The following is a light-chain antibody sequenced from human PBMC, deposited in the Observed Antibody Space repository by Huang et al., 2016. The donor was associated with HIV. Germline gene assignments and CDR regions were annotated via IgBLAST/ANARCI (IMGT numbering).Light chain of an antibody. CDR1: QSLLDSSNNKNS. Sequence: DIVVTQSPDSLTVSLGERATVNCSSSQSLLDSSNNKNSLAWYQHQTGQPPKLRIYWPSTRESVVPDRFSGSGSGTDFTLTITSLQAEDAAIYFCHQYYTMPQTFGRGTKVEVK. CDR3: HQYYTMPQT. J-gene: IGKJ1*01. V-gene: IGKV4-1*01. CDR2: WPS.